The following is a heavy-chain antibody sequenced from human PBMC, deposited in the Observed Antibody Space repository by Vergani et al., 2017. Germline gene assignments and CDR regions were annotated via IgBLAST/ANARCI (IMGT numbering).Heavy chain of an antibody. V-gene: IGHV3-33*01. CDR2: IWYDESNK. CDR3: ARGKYGDPFDY. CDR1: GFIFSNYG. Sequence: QVQLVESGGGVVQPGRSLRLSCAASGFIFSNYGMHWVRQAPGKGLEWVAVIWYDESNKYYADSVKGRFNIYRDNSKNTLYLQMDSLRAEDTAVYYCARGKYGDPFDYWGQGTLVTVSS. J-gene: IGHJ4*02. D-gene: IGHD4-17*01.